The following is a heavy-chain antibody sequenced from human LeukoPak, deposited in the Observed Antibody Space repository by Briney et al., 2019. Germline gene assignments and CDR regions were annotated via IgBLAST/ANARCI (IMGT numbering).Heavy chain of an antibody. CDR3: ARGGMGYDFWSGYSHNYYFDY. CDR1: GFTFSSYA. J-gene: IGHJ4*02. D-gene: IGHD3-3*01. V-gene: IGHV3-21*01. CDR2: ISSSSYI. Sequence: GGSLRLSCAASGFTFSSYAMSWVRQAPGKGLEWVSSISSSSYIYYADSVKGRFTISRDNAKNSLYLQMNSLRAEDTAVYYCARGGMGYDFWSGYSHNYYFDYWGQGTLVTVSS.